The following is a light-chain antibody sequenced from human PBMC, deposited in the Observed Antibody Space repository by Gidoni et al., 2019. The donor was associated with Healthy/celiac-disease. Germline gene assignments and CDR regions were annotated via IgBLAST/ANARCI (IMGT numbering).Light chain of an antibody. CDR3: QKYNSAPPGT. Sequence: DIQMTQSPSSLSASVGDRVTITCRASQGISNYLALYQQKPGKVPKLLIYAASTLQSGVPSRFSGSGSGTDFTLTISSLQPEDVATYYCQKYNSAPPGTFGQGTKVEIK. J-gene: IGKJ1*01. CDR1: QGISNY. CDR2: AAS. V-gene: IGKV1-27*01.